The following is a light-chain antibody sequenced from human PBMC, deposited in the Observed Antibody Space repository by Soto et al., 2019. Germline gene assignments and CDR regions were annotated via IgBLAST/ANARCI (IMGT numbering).Light chain of an antibody. Sequence: DIVLTQSPDSLAVSLGERATFNCKSSQSVLYSPNNKNYLAWYQQKPGQPPKLLIYWASTRESGVPDRFSGSGSGTDVTLTISSLQAEDVAVYYCQQYYSTPWTFGQGTKVEI. CDR1: QSVLYSPNNKNY. J-gene: IGKJ1*01. V-gene: IGKV4-1*01. CDR3: QQYYSTPWT. CDR2: WAS.